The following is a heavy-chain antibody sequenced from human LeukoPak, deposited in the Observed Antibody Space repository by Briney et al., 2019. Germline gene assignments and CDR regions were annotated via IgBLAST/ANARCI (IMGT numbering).Heavy chain of an antibody. D-gene: IGHD3-10*01. V-gene: IGHV3-23*01. Sequence: PGGSLRLSCAASGFTFSSYAMSWVRQAPGKGLEWVSAISGSGGSTYYADSVKGRFTISRDNSKNTLYLQMNSLRAEDPAVYYCAKDLPLWFGELRGYFDYWGQGTLVTVSS. J-gene: IGHJ4*02. CDR2: ISGSGGST. CDR1: GFTFSSYA. CDR3: AKDLPLWFGELRGYFDY.